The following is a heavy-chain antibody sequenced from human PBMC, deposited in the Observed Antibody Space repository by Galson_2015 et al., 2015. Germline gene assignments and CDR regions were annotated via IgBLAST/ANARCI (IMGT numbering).Heavy chain of an antibody. CDR1: GFTFSDYY. D-gene: IGHD6-19*01. Sequence: SLRLSCAASGFTFSDYYMSWIRQAPGKGLEWVSYISSSSSYTNYADSVKGRFTISRDNAKNSLYLQMNSLRAEDTAVYYCARDTIAVAVLRWYAFDIWGQGTMVTVSS. CDR2: ISSSSSYT. CDR3: ARDTIAVAVLRWYAFDI. J-gene: IGHJ3*02. V-gene: IGHV3-11*06.